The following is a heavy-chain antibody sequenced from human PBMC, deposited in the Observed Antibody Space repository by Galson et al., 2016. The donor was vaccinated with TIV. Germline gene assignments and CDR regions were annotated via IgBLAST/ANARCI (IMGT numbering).Heavy chain of an antibody. CDR3: ARGGWSGDPGDYHYYYMDV. CDR1: GGTFTSFA. D-gene: IGHD3-3*01. Sequence: SVKVSCKASGGTFTSFAISWVRQSRGQGLEWMGGTVPMFGIVTYAQKFQGKVTLTADASTSTAYMELRSLRSDDTAVDYCARGGWSGDPGDYHYYYMDVWGKGTTVIVSS. CDR2: TVPMFGIV. V-gene: IGHV1-69*13. J-gene: IGHJ6*03.